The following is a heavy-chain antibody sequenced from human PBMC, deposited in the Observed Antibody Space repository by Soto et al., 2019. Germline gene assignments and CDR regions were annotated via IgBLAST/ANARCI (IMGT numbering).Heavy chain of an antibody. CDR1: GYSFISYW. V-gene: IGHV5-51*01. CDR2: IYPGDSDT. CDR3: ATPTVTWGYAFDI. Sequence: RGESLKISCKGSGYSFISYWIGWVRQMPGKGLEWMGIIYPGDSDTRYSPSFQGQVTISADNSISTAYLQWSSLKASDTAMYYCATPTVTWGYAFDIWGQGTMVTVSS. D-gene: IGHD4-17*01. J-gene: IGHJ3*02.